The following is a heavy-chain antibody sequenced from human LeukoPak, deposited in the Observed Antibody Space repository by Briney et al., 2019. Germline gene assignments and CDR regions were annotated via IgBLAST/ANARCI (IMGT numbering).Heavy chain of an antibody. D-gene: IGHD3/OR15-3a*01. Sequence: ASVKVSCKASGYTFTSYYMHWVRQAPGQGLEWMGIINPSGGSTSYAQKFQGRVTMTRDTSTSTVYMELSSLRSEDTAVYYCARELDRGTPGDAFDIWGQGTMVTVSS. V-gene: IGHV1-46*01. J-gene: IGHJ3*02. CDR3: ARELDRGTPGDAFDI. CDR1: GYTFTSYY. CDR2: INPSGGST.